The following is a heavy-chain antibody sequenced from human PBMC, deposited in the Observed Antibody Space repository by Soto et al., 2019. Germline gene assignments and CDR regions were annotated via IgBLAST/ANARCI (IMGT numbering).Heavy chain of an antibody. D-gene: IGHD6-19*01. J-gene: IGHJ4*02. CDR3: ARGGVAGTRNFDY. CDR1: GGSISSSNW. CDR2: IYHSGST. Sequence: SETLSLTCAVSGGSISSSNWWSWVRQPPGKGLEWIGEIYHSGSTNYNPSLKSRVTISVDKSKNQFSLKLSSVTAADTAVYYCARGGVAGTRNFDYWGQGTLVTVSS. V-gene: IGHV4-4*02.